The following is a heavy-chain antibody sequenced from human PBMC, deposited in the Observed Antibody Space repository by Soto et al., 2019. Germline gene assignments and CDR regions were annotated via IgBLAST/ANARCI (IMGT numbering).Heavy chain of an antibody. J-gene: IGHJ4*02. V-gene: IGHV4-30-2*01. CDR3: ASTSKYYYDSSGYWAY. Sequence: QLQLQESGSGLVKPSQTLSLTCAVSGGSISSGGYSWSWIRQPPGKGLEWIGYIYHSGSTYYNPSLKSRVTISVDRSKNQLSLKLSSVTAADTAVYYCASTSKYYYDSSGYWAYWGQGTLVTVSS. CDR1: GGSISSGGYS. D-gene: IGHD3-22*01. CDR2: IYHSGST.